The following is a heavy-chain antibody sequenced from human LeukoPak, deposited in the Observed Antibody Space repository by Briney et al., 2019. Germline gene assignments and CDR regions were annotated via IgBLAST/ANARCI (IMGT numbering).Heavy chain of an antibody. CDR2: ISTYDGAT. Sequence: ASVKVSCKASGYTFSNYGISWVRQAPGQGPEWMGWISTYDGATYYPQGLQGRVTMTTDTSTSTAYMELRSLRSDDTAVYYCARASYYGSGSYYALRFDPWGQGTLVTVSS. CDR3: ARASYYGSGSYYALRFDP. V-gene: IGHV1-18*01. J-gene: IGHJ5*02. CDR1: GYTFSNYG. D-gene: IGHD3-10*01.